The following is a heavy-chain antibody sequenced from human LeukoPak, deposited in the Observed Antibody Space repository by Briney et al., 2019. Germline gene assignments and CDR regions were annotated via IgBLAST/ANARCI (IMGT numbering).Heavy chain of an antibody. D-gene: IGHD2-2*01. CDR3: ARVDRSRLDAFDI. CDR2: IYTSGST. CDR1: GGSISSYY. J-gene: IGHJ3*02. V-gene: IGHV4-4*07. Sequence: PSETLSLTCTVSGGSISSYYWSWIRQPAGKGLEWIGRIYTSGSTNYNPSLKSRVTISVDTSKNQFSLKLSSVTAADTSVYYCARVDRSRLDAFDIWGQGTMVTVSS.